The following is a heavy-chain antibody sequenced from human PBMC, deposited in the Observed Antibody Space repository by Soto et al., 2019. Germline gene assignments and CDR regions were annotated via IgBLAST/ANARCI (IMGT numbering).Heavy chain of an antibody. V-gene: IGHV4-39*01. D-gene: IGHD2-15*01. J-gene: IGHJ4*02. CDR3: ARLFYCSGGSCYPFGPEFDY. CDR2: IYYSGST. CDR1: GGSISSSSYY. Sequence: SETLSLTCTVSGGSISSSSYYWGWIRQPPGKGLEWIGSIYYSGSTYYNQSLKSRVTISVDTSKNQLSLKLSSVTAADTAVYYCARLFYCSGGSCYPFGPEFDYWGQGALVTVSS.